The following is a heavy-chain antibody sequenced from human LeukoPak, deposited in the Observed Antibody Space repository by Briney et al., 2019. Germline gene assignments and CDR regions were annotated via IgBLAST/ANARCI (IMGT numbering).Heavy chain of an antibody. CDR2: IRYDGSNK. V-gene: IGHV3-30*02. CDR1: GFTFSSYG. Sequence: GGSLRLSCAASGFTFSSYGMHWVRQAPGKGLEWVAFIRYDGSNKYYADSVKGRFTISRDNSKNTLYLQMNSLRAEDTAVYYCANTRRAGDPPFDYWGQGTLVTVSS. CDR3: ANTRRAGDPPFDY. J-gene: IGHJ4*02. D-gene: IGHD7-27*01.